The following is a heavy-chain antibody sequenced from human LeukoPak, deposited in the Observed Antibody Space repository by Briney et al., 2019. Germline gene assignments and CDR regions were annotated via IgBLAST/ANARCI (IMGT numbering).Heavy chain of an antibody. CDR1: GFTFSNFA. CDR3: AKDTTQGDWIGSDAFDI. CDR2: INDSGGGT. V-gene: IGHV3-23*01. D-gene: IGHD2-21*02. J-gene: IGHJ3*02. Sequence: PGGSLRLSCAASGFTFSNFAMTWVRQAPGKGLEWVSVINDSGGGTSYADFGEGRFTIYRDNSKNTLYLQMNSLRAEDTAVYYCAKDTTQGDWIGSDAFDIWGQGTMVTVSS.